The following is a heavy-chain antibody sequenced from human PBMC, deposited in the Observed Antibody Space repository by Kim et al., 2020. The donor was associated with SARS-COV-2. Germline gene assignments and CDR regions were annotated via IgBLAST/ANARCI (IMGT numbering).Heavy chain of an antibody. CDR3: ARITETWFDP. J-gene: IGHJ5*02. V-gene: IGHV6-1*01. Sequence: WYNEYAVALKGRITLTPDTSKNQFSLQLNSVTPEDTAVYYCARITETWFDPWGPGTLVTVSS. CDR2: WYN. D-gene: IGHD1-20*01.